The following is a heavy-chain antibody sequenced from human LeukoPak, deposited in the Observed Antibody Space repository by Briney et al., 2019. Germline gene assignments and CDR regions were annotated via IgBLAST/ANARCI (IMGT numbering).Heavy chain of an antibody. J-gene: IGHJ4*02. Sequence: SVKVSCKASGGTFSDYVISWVRQAPGQGLNWMGGISPLLGASKHTQNFHDRVTITADESTTTAYMELSDLRSADTAVYYRATYDVLTGFEYWGQGTLVTVSS. CDR2: ISPLLGAS. CDR3: ATYDVLTGFEY. CDR1: GGTFSDYV. V-gene: IGHV1-69*01. D-gene: IGHD3-9*01.